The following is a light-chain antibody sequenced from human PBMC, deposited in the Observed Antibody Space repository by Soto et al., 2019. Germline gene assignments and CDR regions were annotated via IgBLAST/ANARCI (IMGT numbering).Light chain of an antibody. CDR1: QGISSW. J-gene: IGKJ1*01. Sequence: DIQMTQSPASGAASVGDRVTITCRASQGISSWLAWYQQKPGKAPKLLIYDASSLESGVPSRFSGSGSGTEFTLTISSLQPDDFATYYCQHYNSYSEAFGQGTKVDIK. CDR3: QHYNSYSEA. CDR2: DAS. V-gene: IGKV1-5*01.